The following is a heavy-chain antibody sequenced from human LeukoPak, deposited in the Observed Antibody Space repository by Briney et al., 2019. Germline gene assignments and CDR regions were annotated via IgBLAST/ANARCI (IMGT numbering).Heavy chain of an antibody. CDR2: INQDGSEK. V-gene: IGHV3-7*01. Sequence: GGSLRLSCVASGFTFSNYWMSWVRQAPGKGLERVANINQDGSEKYSADSVKGRFTFSRDNAKNSLFLQMNSLRADDTAVYYCARDDSSGYYYFDNWGQGTLVTVSS. D-gene: IGHD3-22*01. CDR3: ARDDSSGYYYFDN. CDR1: GFTFSNYW. J-gene: IGHJ4*02.